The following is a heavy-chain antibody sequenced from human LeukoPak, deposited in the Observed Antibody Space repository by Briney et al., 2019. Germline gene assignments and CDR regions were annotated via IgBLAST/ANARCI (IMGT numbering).Heavy chain of an antibody. CDR3: ARVADMARGFGWFDP. V-gene: IGHV4-34*01. J-gene: IGHJ5*02. Sequence: SETLSLTCAVYGGSFSGYYWSWIRQPPGKGLEWIGEINHSGSTNYNPSLKSRVTISVDTSKNQFSLKLSSVTAADMAVYYCARVADMARGFGWFDPWGQGTLVTVSS. D-gene: IGHD3-10*01. CDR2: INHSGST. CDR1: GGSFSGYY.